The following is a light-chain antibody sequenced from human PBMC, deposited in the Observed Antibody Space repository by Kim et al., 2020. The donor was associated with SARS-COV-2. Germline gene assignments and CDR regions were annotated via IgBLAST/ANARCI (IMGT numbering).Light chain of an antibody. V-gene: IGKV3-20*01. CDR3: QQYETSPRT. CDR1: QSVPSSY. Sequence: EVVLTQSPGTLSLSPGETATLSCRASQSVPSSYLAWYQKKLGQPPRVVIYGASTRATGISDRFSGRGSAATDFTLTISRLEPEDSAVYYRQQYETSPRTFGQGTRVEIK. J-gene: IGKJ1*01. CDR2: GAS.